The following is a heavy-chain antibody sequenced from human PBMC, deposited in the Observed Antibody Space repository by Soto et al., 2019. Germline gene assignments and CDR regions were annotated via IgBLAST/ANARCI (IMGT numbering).Heavy chain of an antibody. CDR3: ARIYSYGFLFDY. CDR2: IWYDGSNK. V-gene: IGHV3-33*01. Sequence: GGSLRLSCAASGFTFSSYGMHWVRQAPGKGLEWVAVIWYDGSNKYYADSVKGRFTIYRDNSKNTLYLQMNSLGAEDTAVYYCARIYSYGFLFDYWGQGTLVTVSS. J-gene: IGHJ4*02. CDR1: GFTFSSYG. D-gene: IGHD5-18*01.